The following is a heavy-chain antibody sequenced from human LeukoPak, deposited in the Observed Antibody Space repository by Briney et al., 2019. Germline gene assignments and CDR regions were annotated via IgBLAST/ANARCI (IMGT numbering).Heavy chain of an antibody. V-gene: IGHV1-18*01. J-gene: IGHJ5*02. CDR1: GYTFTSYG. CDR3: ARVGRDYYDGSGYYGP. CDR2: ISAYNGNT. D-gene: IGHD3-22*01. Sequence: GASVKVSCKASGYTFTSYGISWVRQAPGQGLEWMGWISAYNGNTNYAQKFQGGVTMTTDTSTSTAYMELRSLRSDDTAVYYCARVGRDYYDGSGYYGPWGQGTLVTVSS.